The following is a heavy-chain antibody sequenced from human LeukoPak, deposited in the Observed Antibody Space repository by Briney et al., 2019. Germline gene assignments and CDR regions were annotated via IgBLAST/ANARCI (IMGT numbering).Heavy chain of an antibody. CDR1: GGSISSYY. J-gene: IGHJ4*02. CDR3: ARYSSGWFDFFDY. Sequence: PETLSLTCTVSGGSISSYYWSWIRQPPGKGLEWIGYIYYSGSTNYNPSLKSRVTISVDTSKNQFSLKLSSVTAADTAVYYCARYSSGWFDFFDYWGQGTLVTVSS. D-gene: IGHD6-19*01. V-gene: IGHV4-59*01. CDR2: IYYSGST.